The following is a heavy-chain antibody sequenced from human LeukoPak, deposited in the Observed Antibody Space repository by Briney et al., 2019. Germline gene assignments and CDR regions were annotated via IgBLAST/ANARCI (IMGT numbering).Heavy chain of an antibody. Sequence: GGSLRLSCAASGFTLSSYSMNWVSQPPGKGLEWVSSTSSSRTYTNYADSVKGRFTISRDNAKNSLYLQMNSLRAEDTAVYYCARGRPYYYDSSGYYFDYWGQGTLVTVSS. CDR3: ARGRPYYYDSSGYYFDY. J-gene: IGHJ4*02. V-gene: IGHV3-21*01. CDR1: GFTLSSYS. CDR2: TSSSRTYT. D-gene: IGHD3-22*01.